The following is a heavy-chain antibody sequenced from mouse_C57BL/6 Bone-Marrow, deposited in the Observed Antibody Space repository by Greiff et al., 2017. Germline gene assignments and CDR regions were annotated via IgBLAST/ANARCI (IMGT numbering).Heavy chain of an antibody. D-gene: IGHD2-4*01. CDR2: ISSGSSTI. Sequence: EVQVVESGGGLVKPGGSLKLSCAASGFTFSDYGMHWVRQAPEKGLEWVAYISSGSSTIYYADTVKGRFTISRDNAKTTLFLQMTSLRSEDTAMYYCARPDDYAWFAYWGQGTLVTVSA. V-gene: IGHV5-17*01. J-gene: IGHJ3*01. CDR1: GFTFSDYG. CDR3: ARPDDYAWFAY.